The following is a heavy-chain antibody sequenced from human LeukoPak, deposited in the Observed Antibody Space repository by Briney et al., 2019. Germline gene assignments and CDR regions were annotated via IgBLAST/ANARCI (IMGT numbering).Heavy chain of an antibody. CDR3: ARDHIGYYYGMDV. CDR1: GYTFTSYY. Sequence: ASVKVSCKASGYTFTSYYIHWVRQAPGQGLEWMGIINPSGGSTSYAQKFQGRVTMTRDTSTSTVYMELSSLRSEDTAVYYCARDHIGYYYGMDVWGQGTTVTVSS. CDR2: INPSGGST. J-gene: IGHJ6*02. V-gene: IGHV1-46*01.